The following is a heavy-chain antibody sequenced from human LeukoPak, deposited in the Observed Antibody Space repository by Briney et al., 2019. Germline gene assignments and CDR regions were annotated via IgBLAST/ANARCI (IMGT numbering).Heavy chain of an antibody. D-gene: IGHD6-19*01. J-gene: IGHJ4*02. CDR2: IDYSGRT. CDR1: GGSISSYY. Sequence: SETLSLTCTVSGGSISSYYWSWLRQPPGKGLEWIGNIDYSGRTIYNPALKSRITVSVDTSKNQFSLNLTSVTAADTAVYYCAREGKLTGYFGGLGFNYWGQGILVTVSS. CDR3: AREGKLTGYFGGLGFNY. V-gene: IGHV4-59*01.